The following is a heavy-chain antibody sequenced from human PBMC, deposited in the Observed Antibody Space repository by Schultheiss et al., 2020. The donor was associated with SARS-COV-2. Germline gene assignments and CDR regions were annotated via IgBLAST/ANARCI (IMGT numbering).Heavy chain of an antibody. J-gene: IGHJ4*02. D-gene: IGHD6-6*01. CDR2: IYYSGST. V-gene: IGHV4-61*08. CDR3: ARFRRYSSSSYYFDY. CDR1: GGSISSGGYY. Sequence: SETLSLTCTVSGGSISSGGYYWSWIRQPPGKGLEWIGYIYYSGSTNYNPSLKSRVTISVDTSKNQFSLKLSSVTAADTAVYYCARFRRYSSSSYYFDYWGQGTLVTVSS.